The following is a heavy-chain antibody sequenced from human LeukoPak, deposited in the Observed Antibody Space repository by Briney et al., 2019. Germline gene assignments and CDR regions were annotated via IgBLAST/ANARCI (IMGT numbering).Heavy chain of an antibody. CDR3: ARRYPAGFPCDY. V-gene: IGHV3-23*01. J-gene: IGHJ4*02. D-gene: IGHD2-2*01. Sequence: GGSLRLSCAASGFTFNTYAMSWVRQAPGKGLQWVSTISGSGDKTYYAGSVKGRFTISRDNSKNMLYLQMNSLRPEDTAVHYCARRYPAGFPCDYWGQGTLVTVSS. CDR2: ISGSGDKT. CDR1: GFTFNTYA.